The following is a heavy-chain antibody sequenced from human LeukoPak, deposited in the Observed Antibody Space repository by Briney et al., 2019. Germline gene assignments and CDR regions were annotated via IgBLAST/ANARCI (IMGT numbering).Heavy chain of an antibody. D-gene: IGHD7-27*01. V-gene: IGHV1-2*02. J-gene: IGHJ4*02. CDR3: ARDSTGGYPDY. CDR1: GYTFTDCY. CDR2: ISPNSGGT. Sequence: ASVKVSCTASGYTFTDCYIHWVRQAPGQGLEYMGWISPNSGGTNYAQMFQGRVTMTSDTSINTAFMELRSLRSDDTAVFYCARDSTGGYPDYWGQGTLVTVSA.